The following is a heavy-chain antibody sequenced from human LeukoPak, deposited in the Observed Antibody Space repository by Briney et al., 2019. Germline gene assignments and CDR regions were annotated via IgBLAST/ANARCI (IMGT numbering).Heavy chain of an antibody. CDR2: IYYSGST. D-gene: IGHD1-26*01. CDR1: GGSISSYY. J-gene: IGHJ6*03. CDR3: ARESTPRVGAITGYYYYMDV. Sequence: SETLSLTCTVSGGSISSYYWSWIRQPPGKGLEWIGYIYYSGSTNYNPSLKSRVTISVDTSKNQFSLKLSSVTAADTAVYYCARESTPRVGAITGYYYYMDVWGKGTTVTISS. V-gene: IGHV4-59*01.